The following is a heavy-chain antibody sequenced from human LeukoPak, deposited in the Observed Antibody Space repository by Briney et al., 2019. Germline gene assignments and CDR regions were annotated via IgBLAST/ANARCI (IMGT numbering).Heavy chain of an antibody. CDR1: GFTFSSYA. J-gene: IGHJ6*02. CDR2: ISGSGGST. Sequence: PGGFLRLSCAASGFTFSSYAMSWVRQAPGKGLEWVSAISGSGGSTYYADSVKGRFTISRDNSKNTLYLQMNSLRAEDTAVYYCAKDHGSGSFMDVWGQGTTVTVSS. D-gene: IGHD3-22*01. V-gene: IGHV3-23*01. CDR3: AKDHGSGSFMDV.